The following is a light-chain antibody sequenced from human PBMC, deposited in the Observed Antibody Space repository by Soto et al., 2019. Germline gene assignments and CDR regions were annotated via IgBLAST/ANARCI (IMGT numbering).Light chain of an antibody. CDR2: EVS. CDR3: CSYTSTTTWV. V-gene: IGLV2-14*01. Sequence: QSALTQPASVSGSPGQSITISCTGTSSDVGGNIFVSYVSWYQQHPGKAPRLLIYEVSNRPSGVSSRFSGFKSGNTASLTISGLQAEDEADYYCCSYTSTTTWVFGGETKLTVL. CDR1: SSDVGGNIF. J-gene: IGLJ3*02.